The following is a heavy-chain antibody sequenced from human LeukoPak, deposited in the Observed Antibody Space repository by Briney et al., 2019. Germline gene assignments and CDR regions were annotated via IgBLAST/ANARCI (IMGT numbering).Heavy chain of an antibody. CDR2: IKQDGSEK. Sequence: GGSLRLSCAASGFTFSSYWMTWVRQAPGKGLEWVANIKQDGSEKYYVDSVKGRFTISRDNAQNSLYLQMNSLRAEDTAVYYCARPRDSGWSKTWDYWGQGTLVTVSS. D-gene: IGHD6-13*01. V-gene: IGHV3-7*03. CDR1: GFTFSSYW. CDR3: ARPRDSGWSKTWDY. J-gene: IGHJ4*02.